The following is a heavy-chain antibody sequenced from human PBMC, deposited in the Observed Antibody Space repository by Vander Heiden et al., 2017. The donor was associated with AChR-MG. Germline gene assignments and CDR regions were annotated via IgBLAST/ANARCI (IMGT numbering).Heavy chain of an antibody. CDR1: GGSISSYY. CDR2: SYYSGST. V-gene: IGHV4-59*01. CDR3: ARIDRRGGATTIDY. D-gene: IGHD1-26*01. J-gene: IGHJ4*02. Sequence: QVQLQESGPGLVKPSETLSLTCTVSGGSISSYYWSWIRQPPGKGLEWIGYSYYSGSTNYNPSLKSRVTISVDTSKNQFSLKLSSVTAADTAVYYCARIDRRGGATTIDYWGQGTLVTVSS.